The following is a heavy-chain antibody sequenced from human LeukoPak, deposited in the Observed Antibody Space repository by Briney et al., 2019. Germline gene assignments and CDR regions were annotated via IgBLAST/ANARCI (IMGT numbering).Heavy chain of an antibody. CDR3: ARDRPDMVRGVNYYYYYYMDV. CDR1: GGSISSYY. Sequence: SETLSLTCTVSGGSISSYYWSWIRQPAGKGLEWIGRIYTSGSTNYNPSLKSRVTMSVDTSKNQFSLKLSSVTAADTVVYYCARDRPDMVRGVNYYYYYYMDVWGKGTTVTVSS. D-gene: IGHD3-10*01. CDR2: IYTSGST. V-gene: IGHV4-4*07. J-gene: IGHJ6*03.